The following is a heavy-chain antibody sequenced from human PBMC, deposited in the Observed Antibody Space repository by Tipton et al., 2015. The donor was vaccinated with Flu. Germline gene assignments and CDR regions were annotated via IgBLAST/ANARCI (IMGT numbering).Heavy chain of an antibody. Sequence: TLSLTCSVSGDSIGYPYYWGWIRQAPGKGLEWIGNIHRSGNTYHNPSLKSRVTMSVDSSKNQFSLKLSSVTAADTAVYYCARDGIAWDYYGMDVWGQGTTVTVSS. D-gene: IGHD1-26*01. CDR3: ARDGIAWDYYGMDV. V-gene: IGHV4-38-2*02. CDR1: GDSIGYPYY. CDR2: IHRSGNT. J-gene: IGHJ6*02.